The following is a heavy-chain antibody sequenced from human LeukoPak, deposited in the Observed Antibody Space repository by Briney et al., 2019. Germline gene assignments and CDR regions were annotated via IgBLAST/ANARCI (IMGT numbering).Heavy chain of an antibody. D-gene: IGHD6-13*01. CDR3: ARGGERLAATRY. CDR2: ISSGSSSI. Sequence: PGGSLRLSCAASGFTFSSYNMNWVRQAPGKGLEWVSSISSGSSSIYYSDSVKGRFTISTDNSKNTLYLQMNSLRAEDTAVYYCARGGERLAATRYWGQGTLVTVSS. CDR1: GFTFSSYN. V-gene: IGHV3-21*01. J-gene: IGHJ4*02.